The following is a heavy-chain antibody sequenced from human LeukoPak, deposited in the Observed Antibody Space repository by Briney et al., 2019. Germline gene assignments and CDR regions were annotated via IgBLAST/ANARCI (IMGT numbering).Heavy chain of an antibody. CDR3: ARHRGYSYGLTQYDYYYYYMDV. D-gene: IGHD5-18*01. CDR2: INHSGST. V-gene: IGHV4-34*01. CDR1: GGSFSGYY. J-gene: IGHJ6*03. Sequence: SETLSLTCAVYGGSFSGYYWSWIRQPPGKGLEWIGEINHSGSTNYNPSLKSRVTISVDTSKNQFSLKLSSVTAADTAVYYCARHRGYSYGLTQYDYYYYYMDVWGKGTTVTISS.